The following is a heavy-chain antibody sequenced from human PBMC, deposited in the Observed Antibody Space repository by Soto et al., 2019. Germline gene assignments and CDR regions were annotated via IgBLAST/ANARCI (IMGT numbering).Heavy chain of an antibody. CDR3: ARVYYDFWSEYYYYMDV. V-gene: IGHV3-74*01. Sequence: PGGSLRLSCAASGFTFSSYWMHWVRQAPGKGLVWVSRINSDGSSTSYADSVKGRFTISRDNAKNTLYLQMNSLRAEDTAVYYCARVYYDFWSEYYYYMDVWGKGTTVTVSS. J-gene: IGHJ6*03. CDR2: INSDGSST. CDR1: GFTFSSYW. D-gene: IGHD3-3*01.